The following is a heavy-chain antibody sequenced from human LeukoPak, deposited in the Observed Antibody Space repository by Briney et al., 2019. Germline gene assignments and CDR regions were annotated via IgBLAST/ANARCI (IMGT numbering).Heavy chain of an antibody. D-gene: IGHD2-15*01. CDR3: ARDLGGGSFDF. Sequence: KSSETLSLTCTVSGGSIRNGVYYWSWIRQHPGKGLEWIGYIYYSGSTYYSPSLKSRLTMSVDTSKNQFSLKLTSVTAADTAVYYCARDLGGGSFDFWGQGTLVTVSS. V-gene: IGHV4-31*03. CDR1: GGSIRNGVYY. J-gene: IGHJ4*02. CDR2: IYYSGST.